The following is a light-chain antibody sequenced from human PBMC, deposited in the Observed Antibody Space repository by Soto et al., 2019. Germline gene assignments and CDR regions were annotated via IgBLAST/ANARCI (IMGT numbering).Light chain of an antibody. V-gene: IGKV3-20*01. CDR3: QQYGSSLYT. CDR2: SAS. J-gene: IGKJ2*01. CDR1: QSVNSDY. Sequence: EVVLTQSPGTLSLSPGERATLSCRASQSVNSDYLAWYQQKPGQAPRLLIFSASTRATGIPDRFSGSGSGTDFTLTISRLEPEDFAVYYCQQYGSSLYTFGQGTKLEIK.